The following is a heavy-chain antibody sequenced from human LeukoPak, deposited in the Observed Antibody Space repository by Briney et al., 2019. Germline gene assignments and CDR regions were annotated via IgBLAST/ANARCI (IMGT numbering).Heavy chain of an antibody. CDR1: GGSISSSSYY. CDR3: ASHTGTYYYDRGAFDI. Sequence: SETLSLTCTVSGGSISSSSYYWGWIRQPPGKGLGWIGSIYYSGSTYYNPSLKSRVTISVDTSKNQFSLKLSSVTAADTAVYYCASHTGTYYYDRGAFDIWGQGTMVTVSS. J-gene: IGHJ3*02. D-gene: IGHD3-22*01. CDR2: IYYSGST. V-gene: IGHV4-39*07.